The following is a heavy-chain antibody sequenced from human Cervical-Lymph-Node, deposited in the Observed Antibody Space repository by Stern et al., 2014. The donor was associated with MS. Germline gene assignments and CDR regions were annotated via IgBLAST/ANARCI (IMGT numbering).Heavy chain of an antibody. V-gene: IGHV1-2*02. CDR1: GYILSDYY. Sequence: QVQLVQSGAEVKKPGASVKVSCKASGYILSDYYMHWVRQAPGQGLEWMGWINVKSGGANFAQKFQGRVTLTMDTSINTAYMEVNRLTYDDTAVYYCARVIDSVAAAPFDLWGRGTLVTVSS. D-gene: IGHD6-13*01. CDR2: INVKSGGA. CDR3: ARVIDSVAAAPFDL. J-gene: IGHJ2*01.